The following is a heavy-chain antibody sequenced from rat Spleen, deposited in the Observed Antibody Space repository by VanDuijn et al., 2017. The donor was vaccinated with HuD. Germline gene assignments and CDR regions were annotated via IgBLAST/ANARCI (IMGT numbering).Heavy chain of an antibody. Sequence: QVQLKESGPGLVQPSQTLSLTCTVSGFSLTNYGINWVRQPPGKGLEWIGAIWSGGSTDYNSALKCQLSISRDTSKSQVFLKINSMQTEDTAIDICIRECLPGYNSHWFVYWGQGTLVTVS. J-gene: IGHJ3*01. CDR2: IWSGGST. V-gene: IGHV2-15*01. CDR3: IRECLPGYNSHWFVY. CDR1: GFSLTNYG. D-gene: IGHD1-4*01.